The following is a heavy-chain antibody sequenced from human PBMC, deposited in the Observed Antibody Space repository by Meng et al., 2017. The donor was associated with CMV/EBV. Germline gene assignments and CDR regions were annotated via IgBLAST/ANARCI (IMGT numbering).Heavy chain of an antibody. J-gene: IGHJ6*02. V-gene: IGHV4-34*01. CDR2: INHSGST. D-gene: IGHD2-2*01. Sequence: ESLKISCAVYGGSFSGYYWSWIRQPPGKGLEWIGEINHSGSTNYNPSLKSRVTISVDTSKNQFSLKLSSVTAADTAVYYCARTLQARYCSSTSCYKYGMDVWGQGTTVTVPS. CDR3: ARTLQARYCSSTSCYKYGMDV. CDR1: GGSFSGYY.